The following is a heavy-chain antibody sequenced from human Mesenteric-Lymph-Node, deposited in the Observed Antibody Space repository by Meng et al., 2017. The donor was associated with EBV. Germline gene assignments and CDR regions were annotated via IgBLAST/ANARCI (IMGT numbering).Heavy chain of an antibody. CDR1: SGSISSSHW. V-gene: IGHV4-4*02. CDR3: GTMVARWGAENPNDY. CDR2: IYHSGST. D-gene: IGHD2-8*01. Sequence: QGPRQERGPGLVKPSGTLSLTCAVSSGSISSSHWWSWVRQPPGKGLEWIGDIYHSGSTNYSPSLKSRVTMSMDTSNNQFSLRLTSVTAADTAVYYCGTMVARWGAENPNDYWGQGILVTVSS. J-gene: IGHJ4*02.